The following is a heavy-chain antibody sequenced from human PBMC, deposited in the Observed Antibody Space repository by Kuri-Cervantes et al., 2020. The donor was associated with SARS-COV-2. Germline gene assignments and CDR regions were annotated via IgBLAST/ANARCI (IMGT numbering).Heavy chain of an antibody. V-gene: IGHV3-48*03. Sequence: LSLTCAASGFTFSSYEMNWVRQAPGKGLEWVSYISSSGSTIYYADSVKSRFTISRDNAKNSLYLQMNSLRAEDTAVYYCAPPVGGNSVPSTWGQGTLVTVSS. CDR1: GFTFSSYE. CDR3: APPVGGNSVPST. D-gene: IGHD4-23*01. J-gene: IGHJ5*02. CDR2: ISSSGSTI.